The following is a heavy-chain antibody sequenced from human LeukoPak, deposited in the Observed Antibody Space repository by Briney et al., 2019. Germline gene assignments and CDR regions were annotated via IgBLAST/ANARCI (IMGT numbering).Heavy chain of an antibody. V-gene: IGHV5-51*01. Sequence: GESLKISCKGSGYIFASSWIAWVRQMPGKGLEWLGIIYPGDSNTIYSPSFQGQVTISVDKSINTAYLQCSSLKASDTAMYYCARLGSTSCYDYWGQGTLVTVSS. D-gene: IGHD2-2*01. CDR2: IYPGDSNT. CDR1: GYIFASSW. J-gene: IGHJ4*02. CDR3: ARLGSTSCYDY.